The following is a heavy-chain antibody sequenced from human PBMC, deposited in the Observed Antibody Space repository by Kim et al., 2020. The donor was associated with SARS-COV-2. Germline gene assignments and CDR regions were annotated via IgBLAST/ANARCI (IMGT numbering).Heavy chain of an antibody. V-gene: IGHV3-7*01. Sequence: GGSLRLSCAASGFTFSGYWMSWVRQAPGKGLEWVANIKQDGSEKYYVDSVKCRFTISRDNAKTSLYLQMNSLRAEDTAVYYCARYCEVDFGDYGCIDYWGQGTLVTVSS. CDR3: ARYCEVDFGDYGCIDY. CDR2: IKQDGSEK. J-gene: IGHJ4*02. D-gene: IGHD4-17*01. CDR1: GFTFSGYW.